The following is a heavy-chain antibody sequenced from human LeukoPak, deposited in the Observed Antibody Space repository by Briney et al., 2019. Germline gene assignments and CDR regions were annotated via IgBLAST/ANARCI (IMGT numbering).Heavy chain of an antibody. CDR3: AGVLRYSYGMDV. D-gene: IGHD3-9*01. CDR1: GFTFSSYA. J-gene: IGHJ6*04. Sequence: QSGESLRLSCAASGFTFSSYAMSWVRQAPGKGLEWVSAISGSGGSTYYADSVKGRFTISRDNSKNTLYLQMNSLRAEDTAVYYCAGVLRYSYGMDVWGKGTTVTVSS. CDR2: ISGSGGST. V-gene: IGHV3-23*01.